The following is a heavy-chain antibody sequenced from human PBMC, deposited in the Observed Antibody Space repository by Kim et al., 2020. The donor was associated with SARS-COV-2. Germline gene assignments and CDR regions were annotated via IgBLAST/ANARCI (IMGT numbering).Heavy chain of an antibody. Sequence: SVKVSCKASGGTFSSYAISWVRQAPGQGLEWMGGIIPIFGTANYAQKFQGRVTITADESTSTAYMELSSLRSEDTAVYYCARGGMATITPYYYYYGMDVWGQGTTVTVSS. V-gene: IGHV1-69*13. D-gene: IGHD5-12*01. CDR2: IIPIFGTA. CDR1: GGTFSSYA. CDR3: ARGGMATITPYYYYYGMDV. J-gene: IGHJ6*02.